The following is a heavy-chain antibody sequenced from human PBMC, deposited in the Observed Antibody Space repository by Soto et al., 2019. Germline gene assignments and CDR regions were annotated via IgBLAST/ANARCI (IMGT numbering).Heavy chain of an antibody. D-gene: IGHD2-15*01. V-gene: IGHV4-34*01. CDR2: INHSGNT. J-gene: IGHJ5*02. CDR1: GGSFSGYY. Sequence: SETLSLTCAVYGGSFSGYYWSWIRQPPGKGLEWIGEINHSGNTNYNPSLKSRVTISVDASKNQFSLRLNSVAAADTAVYYCARGVPATPLSGSSWFDPWGQGTLVTVSS. CDR3: ARGVPATPLSGSSWFDP.